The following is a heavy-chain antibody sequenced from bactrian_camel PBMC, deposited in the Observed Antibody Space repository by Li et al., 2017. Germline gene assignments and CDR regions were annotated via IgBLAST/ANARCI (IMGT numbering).Heavy chain of an antibody. D-gene: IGHD2*01. J-gene: IGHJ4*01. Sequence: VQLVESGGGSVQAGGSLRLSCAASGFTFSDYTMTWVRQAPGKGLEWVSDINSSGRSTNYADSVKGRFTLSRDNAENTVYLQMDSLKSEDTALYFCTTGDKWYPWWGQGTQVTVS. V-gene: IGHV3S35*01. CDR1: GFTFSDYT. CDR3: TTGDKWYPW. CDR2: INSSGRST.